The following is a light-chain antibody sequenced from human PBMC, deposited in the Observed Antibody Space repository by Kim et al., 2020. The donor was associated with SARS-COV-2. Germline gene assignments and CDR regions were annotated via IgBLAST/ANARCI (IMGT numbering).Light chain of an antibody. CDR1: QSIDNW. Sequence: SASVGVSVTITCRTSQSIDNWLAWYQQKPGTAPKILIYKASSLEGGAPSRFSGGGFGTEFTLTITSLQPDDFATYYCQQYNTYPYTFGQGTKLEI. CDR2: KAS. V-gene: IGKV1-5*03. CDR3: QQYNTYPYT. J-gene: IGKJ2*01.